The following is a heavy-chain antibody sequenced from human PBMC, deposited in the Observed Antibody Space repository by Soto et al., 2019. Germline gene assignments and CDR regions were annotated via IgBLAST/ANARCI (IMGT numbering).Heavy chain of an antibody. V-gene: IGHV3-11*06. J-gene: IGHJ5*02. CDR3: VRGGGGGLFDP. CDR2: ISPGSRYP. CDR1: GFTFGDSY. Sequence: GGSLRLSCAGSGFTFGDSYMSWIRQAPGKWLEWLSYISPGSRYPAYADSVKGRFTISRDNAKRSLYLQMMSLTAEDTAIYYCVRGGGGGLFDPWGQGTMVTVSS. D-gene: IGHD2-15*01.